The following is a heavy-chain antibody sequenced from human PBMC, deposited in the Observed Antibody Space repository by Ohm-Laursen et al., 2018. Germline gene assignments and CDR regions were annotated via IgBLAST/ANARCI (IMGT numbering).Heavy chain of an antibody. V-gene: IGHV3-15*01. J-gene: IGHJ3*02. CDR2: IKKKADGETT. Sequence: SLRLSCTASGFTFSSYGMSWVRQAPGKGLEWVGRIKKKADGETTDYAAPVKDRLTISRDDSKTTLYLQMNSLKTEDTAVYYCATGLPADDAFNIWGQGTMVTVSS. CDR1: GFTFSSYG. CDR3: ATGLPADDAFNI.